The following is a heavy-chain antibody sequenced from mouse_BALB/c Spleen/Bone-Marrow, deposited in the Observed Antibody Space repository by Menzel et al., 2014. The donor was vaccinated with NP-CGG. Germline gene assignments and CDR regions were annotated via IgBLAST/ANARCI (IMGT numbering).Heavy chain of an antibody. D-gene: IGHD1-1*01. CDR2: VNPNNGGT. V-gene: IGHV1-26*01. CDR3: ARSPFYYGSSLNYAMDY. J-gene: IGHJ4*01. Sequence: VQLQQSGSDLVKPGASVKVSCKASGFSFTGHYMHWVKQSHGKSLEWIGRVNPNNGGTSYNQKFKGKAILTVDKSSSTAYMELRSLTSEDSAVYYCARSPFYYGSSLNYAMDYWGQGTSVTVSS. CDR1: GFSFTGHY.